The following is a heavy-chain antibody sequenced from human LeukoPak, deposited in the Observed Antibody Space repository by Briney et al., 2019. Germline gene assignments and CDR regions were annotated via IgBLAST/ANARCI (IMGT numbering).Heavy chain of an antibody. CDR1: GYTSTSYG. D-gene: IGHD3-10*01. CDR2: ISPYNGNT. CDR3: ARELVQGSGSYYNPNPFDY. V-gene: IGHV1-18*01. Sequence: ASVKVSCKASGYTSTSYGISWVRQAPGQGLEWMGWISPYNGNTNYAQKLQGRVTMTTDTSTSTAYMELRSLRSDDTAVYYCARELVQGSGSYYNPNPFDYWGQGTLVTVSS. J-gene: IGHJ4*02.